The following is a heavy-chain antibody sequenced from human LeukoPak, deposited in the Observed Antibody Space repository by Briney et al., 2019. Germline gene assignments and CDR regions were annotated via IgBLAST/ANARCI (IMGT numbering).Heavy chain of an antibody. V-gene: IGHV4-4*02. CDR3: ARHIGPYSADTFDI. D-gene: IGHD5-18*01. Sequence: PSGTLSLTCAVSGGSISISNWWSWVRQPPGKGLEWIGEIYHSGSANYNPSLKSRVTISVDKSKNQFSLKLTSVTAADTAVYYCARHIGPYSADTFDIWGLGTVVTVSS. J-gene: IGHJ3*02. CDR1: GGSISISNW. CDR2: IYHSGSA.